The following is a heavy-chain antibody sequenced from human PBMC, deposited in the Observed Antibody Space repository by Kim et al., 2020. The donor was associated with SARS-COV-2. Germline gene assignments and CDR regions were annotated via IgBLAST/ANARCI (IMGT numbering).Heavy chain of an antibody. V-gene: IGHV4-59*13. Sequence: SETLSLTCTVSGGSISSYYWSWIRQPPGKGLEWIGYIYYSGSTNYNPSLKSRVTISVDTSKNQFSLKLSSVTAADTAVYYCARRGVYYDSSGYPEGVFWFDPWGQGTLVTVSS. CDR3: ARRGVYYDSSGYPEGVFWFDP. CDR1: GGSISSYY. J-gene: IGHJ5*02. D-gene: IGHD3-22*01. CDR2: IYYSGST.